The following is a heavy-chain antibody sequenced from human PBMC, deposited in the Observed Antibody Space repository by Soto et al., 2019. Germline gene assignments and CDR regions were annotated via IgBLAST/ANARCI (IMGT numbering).Heavy chain of an antibody. Sequence: GGSLRLSCAASGFTFSSYAMSWVRQAPGKGLEWVSAISGSGGSTYYADSAKGRFTISRDNSKNTLYLQMNSLRAEDTAVYYCARGGVPDFYYYYMDVWGKGTTVTVSS. CDR3: ARGGVPDFYYYYMDV. J-gene: IGHJ6*03. D-gene: IGHD3-3*01. CDR2: ISGSGGST. CDR1: GFTFSSYA. V-gene: IGHV3-23*01.